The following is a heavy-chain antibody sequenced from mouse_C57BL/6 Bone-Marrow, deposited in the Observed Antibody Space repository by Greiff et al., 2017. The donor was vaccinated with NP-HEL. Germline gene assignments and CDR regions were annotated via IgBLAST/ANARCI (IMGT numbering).Heavy chain of an antibody. CDR3: TRYGSSNPFAY. D-gene: IGHD1-1*01. J-gene: IGHJ3*01. CDR1: GFNIKDDY. Sequence: VPLPPSGAALVRPGASVTLSCTASGFNIKDDYMHWVKQRPEQGLEWIGWIDPENGDTEYASKFQGKATITADTSSNTAYLQLSSLTSEDTAVYYCTRYGSSNPFAYWGQGTLVTVSA. V-gene: IGHV14-4*01. CDR2: IDPENGDT.